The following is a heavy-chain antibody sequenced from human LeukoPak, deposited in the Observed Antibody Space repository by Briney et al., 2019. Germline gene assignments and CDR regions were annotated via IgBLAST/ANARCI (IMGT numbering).Heavy chain of an antibody. CDR3: ARDRRGYYDFWSGYRRMDV. CDR2: IKQDGSEK. Sequence: PGGSLRLSCAASGFTFSSYWMSWVRQAPGKGLVWVANIKQDGSEKYYVDSVKGRFTISRDNAKNSLYLQMNSLRAEDTAVYYCARDRRGYYDFWSGYRRMDVWGQGTTVTVSS. J-gene: IGHJ6*02. CDR1: GFTFSSYW. V-gene: IGHV3-7*01. D-gene: IGHD3-3*01.